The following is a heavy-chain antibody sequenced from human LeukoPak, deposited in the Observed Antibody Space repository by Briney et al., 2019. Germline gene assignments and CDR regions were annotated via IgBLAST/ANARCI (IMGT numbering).Heavy chain of an antibody. CDR2: ITSSGATK. V-gene: IGHV3-48*03. J-gene: IGHJ6*03. Sequence: GGSLRLSCAVSGFTFSDYEMTWVRQALGKGLEWISFITSSGATKYYADSVRGRFAISRDNANNSLYLLVDSLRADDTAVYFCARILGNNYYYYYMDVWGKGTTVTVSS. CDR3: ARILGNNYYYYYMDV. CDR1: GFTFSDYE.